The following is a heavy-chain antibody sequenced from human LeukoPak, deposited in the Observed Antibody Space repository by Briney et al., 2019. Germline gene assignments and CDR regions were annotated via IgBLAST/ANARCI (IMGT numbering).Heavy chain of an antibody. Sequence: PSETLSLTCTVSGVSISSSNSYWGWIRQPPGKGLEWIGSIYYSGNTYYNASLKSQVSISIDTSKNQFSLRLTSVTAADTAVYYCARDLYCSGGSCYSWRWFDPWGQGTLVTVSS. J-gene: IGHJ5*02. CDR3: ARDLYCSGGSCYSWRWFDP. D-gene: IGHD2-15*01. V-gene: IGHV4-39*02. CDR1: GVSISSSNSY. CDR2: IYYSGNT.